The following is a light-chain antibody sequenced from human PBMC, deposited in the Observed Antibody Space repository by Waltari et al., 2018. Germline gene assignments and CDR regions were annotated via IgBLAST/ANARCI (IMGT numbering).Light chain of an antibody. V-gene: IGKV3-20*01. CDR2: AAS. CDR3: QQYGSSILYT. CDR1: QELRRRG. Sequence: SASQELRRRGVALLQVKPGQAPRLLIYAASIRDTAIPDRFSGSGCGSDFRLTISRVEPEDFAVEYCQQYGSSILYTFGQGTQREIQ. J-gene: IGKJ2*01.